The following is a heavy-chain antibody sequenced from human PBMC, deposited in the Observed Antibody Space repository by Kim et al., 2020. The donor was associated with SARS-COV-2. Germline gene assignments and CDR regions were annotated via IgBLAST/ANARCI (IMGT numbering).Heavy chain of an antibody. J-gene: IGHJ4*02. V-gene: IGHV3-23*01. Sequence: GGSLRLSCAASGFTFSSYAMSWVRQAPGKGLEWVSAISGSGGGTYYADSVKGRFTISRDNSKNTLYLQMNSLRVEDTAVYYCARTITMVRGRSDYWDQGTLVTVSS. CDR2: ISGSGGGT. CDR1: GFTFSSYA. D-gene: IGHD3-10*01. CDR3: ARTITMVRGRSDY.